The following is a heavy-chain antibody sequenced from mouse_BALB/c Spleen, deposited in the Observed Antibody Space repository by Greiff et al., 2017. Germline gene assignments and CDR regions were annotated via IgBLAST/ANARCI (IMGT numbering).Heavy chain of an antibody. D-gene: IGHD2-1*01. V-gene: IGHV5-17*02. J-gene: IGHJ2*01. CDR3: AREIYYGNYFDY. CDR2: ISSGSRTI. CDR1: GFTFSSFG. Sequence: EVKLVESGGGLVQPGGSRKLSCAASGFTFSSFGMHWVRQAPEKGLEWVAYISSGSRTIYYADTVKGRFTISRDNPKNTLFLQMTSLRSEDTAMYYCAREIYYGNYFDYWGQGTTLTVSS.